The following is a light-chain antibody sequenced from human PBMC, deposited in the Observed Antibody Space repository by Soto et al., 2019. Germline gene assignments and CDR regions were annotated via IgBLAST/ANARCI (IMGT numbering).Light chain of an antibody. Sequence: QSVLTQPASVSGSPGQSITISCTGTSSDVGTYNYVSWYQHHPGKAPKVMIFEVSNRPSGVSIRFSGSKSGNTASLTISGLQAEDEADYYCISYTSSSTLYVFGTGTKVTV. CDR1: SSDVGTYNY. J-gene: IGLJ1*01. CDR2: EVS. CDR3: ISYTSSSTLYV. V-gene: IGLV2-14*01.